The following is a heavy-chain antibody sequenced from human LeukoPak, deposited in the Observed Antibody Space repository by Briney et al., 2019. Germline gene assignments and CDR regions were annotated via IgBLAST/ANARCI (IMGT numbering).Heavy chain of an antibody. D-gene: IGHD6-6*01. CDR2: ISSSVSTI. Sequence: GGSLRLSCAASGFTFSDYYMSWIRQAPWKGLEWVSYISSSVSTIYYADSVKGRFTIYRDNAKNSLYLQMNSLRAEDTAVYYCARGRRGIAARWYYFDYWGQGTLVTVSS. CDR1: GFTFSDYY. CDR3: ARGRRGIAARWYYFDY. J-gene: IGHJ4*02. V-gene: IGHV3-11*01.